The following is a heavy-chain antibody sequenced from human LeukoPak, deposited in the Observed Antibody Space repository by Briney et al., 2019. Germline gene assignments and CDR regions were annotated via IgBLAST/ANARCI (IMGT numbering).Heavy chain of an antibody. CDR2: VSAGGGTT. J-gene: IGHJ5*02. CDR3: AKDTSGHIVVVTAKT. V-gene: IGHV3-23*01. Sequence: GGSLRLSCAASGFTFSTYAMNWVRQAPGKGLEWVSGVSAGGGTTYYGDSVKGRFTISRDNSKNTVFLQMNSLRAEDTAVYYCAKDTSGHIVVVTAKTWGQGTLVTVSS. CDR1: GFTFSTYA. D-gene: IGHD2-21*02.